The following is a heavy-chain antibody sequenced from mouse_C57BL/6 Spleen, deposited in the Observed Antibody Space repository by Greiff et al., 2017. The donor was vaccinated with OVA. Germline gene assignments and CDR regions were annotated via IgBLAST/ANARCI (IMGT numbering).Heavy chain of an antibody. Sequence: QVQLQQSGPGLVQPSQSLSITCTVSGFSLTSYGVHWVRQSPGKGLEWLGVIWSGGSTDYNAAFISRLSISKDNSKSQVFFKMNSLQADDTAIYYCATDLLWYLAYWGQGTLVTVSA. CDR1: GFSLTSYG. CDR2: IWSGGST. J-gene: IGHJ3*01. V-gene: IGHV2-2*01. CDR3: ATDLLWYLAY. D-gene: IGHD2-1*01.